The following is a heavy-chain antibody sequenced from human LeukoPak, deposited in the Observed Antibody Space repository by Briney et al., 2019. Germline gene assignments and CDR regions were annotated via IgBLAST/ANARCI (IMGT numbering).Heavy chain of an antibody. J-gene: IGHJ4*02. CDR2: INHSGST. D-gene: IGHD5-18*01. CDR3: ARDSGYSYGSPFDY. V-gene: IGHV4-34*01. CDR1: GGSFSGYY. Sequence: SETLSLTCAVYGGSFSGYYWSWIRQPPGKGLKWIGEINHSGSTNYNPSLKSRVTISVDTSKNQFSLKLSSVTAADTAVYYCARDSGYSYGSPFDYWGQGTLVTVSS.